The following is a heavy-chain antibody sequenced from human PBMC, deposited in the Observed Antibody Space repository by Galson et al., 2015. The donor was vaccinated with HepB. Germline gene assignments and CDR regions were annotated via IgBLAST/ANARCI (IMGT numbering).Heavy chain of an antibody. Sequence: SETLSLTCTVSGGSISTYYWSWIRQSPGEGLEWIGYIYYSGSTNYNPSLKSRVTISVDTSKNQFSLKLSSVTAADTAVYYCARGYSSSYGRFDPWGQGTLVTVSS. D-gene: IGHD6-6*01. J-gene: IGHJ5*02. CDR1: GGSISTYY. V-gene: IGHV4-59*01. CDR3: ARGYSSSYGRFDP. CDR2: IYYSGST.